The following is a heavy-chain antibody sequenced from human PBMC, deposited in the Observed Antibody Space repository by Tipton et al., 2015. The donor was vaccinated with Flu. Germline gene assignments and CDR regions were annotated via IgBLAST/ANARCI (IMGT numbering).Heavy chain of an antibody. CDR3: ARGAVYYDVWSGKTWY. CDR2: INGDGSGT. J-gene: IGHJ4*02. Sequence: SLRLSCAASGFTFSDYWMHWVRQGPGKGLLWVSRINGDGSGTIYADSVKGRFTISRDNPKNTLYLQMSSLRAEDTALYYCARGAVYYDVWSGKTWYWGQGTLVTVSS. CDR1: GFTFSDYW. D-gene: IGHD3-3*01. V-gene: IGHV3-74*01.